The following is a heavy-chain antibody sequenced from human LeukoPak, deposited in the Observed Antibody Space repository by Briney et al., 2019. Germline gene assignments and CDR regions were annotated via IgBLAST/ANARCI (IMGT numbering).Heavy chain of an antibody. D-gene: IGHD6-19*01. CDR3: AQKAGPTNLGWDDAFDI. Sequence: SETLSLTCDVYGGSLSGSYWTWIRQSPGKGLEWVGEIDTRGNTNYSPSLKSRLTMSIDTSQKRFTLKLKSVTAADTAVYYCAQKAGPTNLGWDDAFDIWGQGTMVTVST. CDR1: GGSLSGSY. CDR2: IDTRGNT. V-gene: IGHV4-34*01. J-gene: IGHJ3*02.